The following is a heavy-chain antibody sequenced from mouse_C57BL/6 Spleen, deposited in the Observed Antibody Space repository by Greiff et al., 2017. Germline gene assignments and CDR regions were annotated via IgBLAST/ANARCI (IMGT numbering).Heavy chain of an antibody. D-gene: IGHD1-1*01. CDR2: IYPRDGST. CDR1: GYTFTDHT. V-gene: IGHV1-78*01. Sequence: VQLQESDAELVKPGASVKISCKVSGYTFTDHTIHWMKQRPEQGLEWIGYIYPRDGSTKYNEKFKGKATLTADKSSSTAYMQLNSLTSEDSAVYFCAKIYYYGSSYDYYAMDYWGQGPSVTVSS. CDR3: AKIYYYGSSYDYYAMDY. J-gene: IGHJ4*01.